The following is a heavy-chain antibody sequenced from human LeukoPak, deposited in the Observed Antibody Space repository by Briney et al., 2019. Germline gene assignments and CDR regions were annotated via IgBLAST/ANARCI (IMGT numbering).Heavy chain of an antibody. CDR3: ASDSSGYYVQD. Sequence: PGGSLRLSCAASGFTFSSYAMSWVRQAPGKGLEWVSAIGGSGGSTYYADSVKGRFTISRDNSKNTLYLQMNSLRAEDTAVYYCASDSSGYYVQDWGQGTLVTVSS. CDR2: IGGSGGST. J-gene: IGHJ4*02. V-gene: IGHV3-23*01. CDR1: GFTFSSYA. D-gene: IGHD3-22*01.